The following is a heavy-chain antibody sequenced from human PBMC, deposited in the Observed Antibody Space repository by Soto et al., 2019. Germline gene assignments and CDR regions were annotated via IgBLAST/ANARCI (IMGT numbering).Heavy chain of an antibody. D-gene: IGHD2-15*01. CDR2: MNPNSGNT. J-gene: IGHJ5*02. CDR3: ARGLRRWRDHRLYP. Sequence: QVQLVQSGAEVKKPRASVKVSCKASGYTFTSYDINWVRQATGQGLEWMGWMNPNSGNTGYAQKFQRRVTMTRNTSISKAYMEMSSVISEDTPEYYCARGLRRWRDHRLYPWGQGTLGTVFS. V-gene: IGHV1-8*01. CDR1: GYTFTSYD.